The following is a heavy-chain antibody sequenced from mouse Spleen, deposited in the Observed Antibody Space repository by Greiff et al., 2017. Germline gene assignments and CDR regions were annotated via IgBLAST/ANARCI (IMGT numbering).Heavy chain of an antibody. CDR2: INPNNGGT. V-gene: IGHV1-26*01. Sequence: VQLQQSGPELVKPGASVKISCKASGYTFTDYYMNWVKQSHGKSLEWIGDINPNNGGTSYNQKFKGKATLTVDKSSSTAYMELRSLTSEDSAVYYCATYYGNQRWYFDVWGAGTTVTVSS. J-gene: IGHJ1*01. D-gene: IGHD2-10*01. CDR1: GYTFTDYY. CDR3: ATYYGNQRWYFDV.